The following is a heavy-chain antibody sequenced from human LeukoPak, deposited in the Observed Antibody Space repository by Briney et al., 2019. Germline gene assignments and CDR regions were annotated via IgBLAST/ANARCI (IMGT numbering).Heavy chain of an antibody. CDR1: GFTFSSYA. Sequence: GGSLRLSCAASGFTFSSYAMNWVRQAPGKGLEWVSAISGSGGTTDYADSVKGRFTISRDSSKNTLFLQMNSLRAEDTAAYYCAREYGSGSSSPFDYWGQGTLVTVSS. CDR2: ISGSGGTT. D-gene: IGHD3-10*01. V-gene: IGHV3-23*01. CDR3: AREYGSGSSSPFDY. J-gene: IGHJ4*02.